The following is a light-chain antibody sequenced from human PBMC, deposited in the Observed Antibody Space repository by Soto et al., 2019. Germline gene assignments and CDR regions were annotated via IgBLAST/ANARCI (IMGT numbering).Light chain of an antibody. CDR2: AS. Sequence: EIVLTQSPGTLSLSPGERATLSCRASQSVSDMYLAWYQQKPGQAPRLLIYASNRATGIPDRFSGSGSGTDFTFTISRLEPEAFAVYYCQHYGTSALFGPGTKVEIK. J-gene: IGKJ3*01. V-gene: IGKV3-20*01. CDR1: QSVSDMY. CDR3: QHYGTSAL.